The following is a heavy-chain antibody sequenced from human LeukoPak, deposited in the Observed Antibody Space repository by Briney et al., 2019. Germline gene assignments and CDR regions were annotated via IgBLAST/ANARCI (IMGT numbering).Heavy chain of an antibody. CDR1: GGTFSSYA. CDR3: ARDPSSTTNGMYV. J-gene: IGHJ6*02. D-gene: IGHD2-2*01. CDR2: IIPILGIA. V-gene: IGHV1-69*04. Sequence: SVKVSCKASGGTFSSYAISWVRQAPGQGLEWMGRIIPILGIANYAQKFQGRVTITADKSTSTAYMELSSLRSEDTAVYYCARDPSSTTNGMYVWGQGTTVTVYS.